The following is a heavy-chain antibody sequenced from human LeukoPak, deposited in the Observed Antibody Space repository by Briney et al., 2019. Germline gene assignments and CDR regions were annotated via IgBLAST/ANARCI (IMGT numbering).Heavy chain of an antibody. CDR2: IKQDGSEK. V-gene: IGHV3-7*01. D-gene: IGHD6-19*01. Sequence: GGSLRLSCAASGFTFSSYWMSWVRQAPGKGLEWVANIKQDGSEKHYVDSVKGRFTISRDNAKNSLYLQMNSLRAEDTAVYYCARGGSGWYLDFDYWGQGTLVTVSS. CDR1: GFTFSSYW. CDR3: ARGGSGWYLDFDY. J-gene: IGHJ4*02.